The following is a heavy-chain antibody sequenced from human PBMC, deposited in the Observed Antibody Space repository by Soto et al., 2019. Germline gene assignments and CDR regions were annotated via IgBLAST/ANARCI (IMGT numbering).Heavy chain of an antibody. CDR2: ISGSGGSK. CDR3: AKEHYDYVWGSSCDY. Sequence: EVQLLESGGGLVQPGGSLRLSCAASGFTFSSYAMSWVRQAPGKGLEWVSAISGSGGSKYYADSVKSRFTISRDNSKNTLYLQMKRLRAEDTAVYYCAKEHYDYVWGSSCDYWGQGTLVTVSS. J-gene: IGHJ4*02. CDR1: GFTFSSYA. D-gene: IGHD3-16*01. V-gene: IGHV3-23*01.